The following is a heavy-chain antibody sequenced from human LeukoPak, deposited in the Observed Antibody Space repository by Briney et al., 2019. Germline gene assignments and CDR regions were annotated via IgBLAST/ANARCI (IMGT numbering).Heavy chain of an antibody. CDR1: GFTFSSYS. V-gene: IGHV3-48*04. J-gene: IGHJ4*02. D-gene: IGHD1-26*01. CDR3: ARDRGGSYSAIDY. CDR2: ISSSSSTI. Sequence: GGSLRLSCAASGFTFSSYSMNWVRQAPGKGLEWVSFISSSSSTIYYADSVKGRFTISRDSAKNSLYLQMNSLSAEDTAVYYCARDRGGSYSAIDYWGQGTLVTVSS.